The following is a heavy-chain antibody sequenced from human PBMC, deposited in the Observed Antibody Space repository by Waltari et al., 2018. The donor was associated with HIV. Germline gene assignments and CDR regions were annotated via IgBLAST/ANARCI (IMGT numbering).Heavy chain of an antibody. V-gene: IGHV3-9*03. D-gene: IGHD6-13*01. Sequence: EVQLVESGGGLVQPGRSLRLSCAASGFTFDDYAMHWVRQAPGKGLGGVSVICWNSGSIGYADSVKGRFTISRDNAKISLYLQMNSLRAEDMALYYCAKDLAPYGSHGCSLDYWGHGTLVTVSS. CDR1: GFTFDDYA. J-gene: IGHJ4*01. CDR2: ICWNSGSI. CDR3: AKDLAPYGSHGCSLDY.